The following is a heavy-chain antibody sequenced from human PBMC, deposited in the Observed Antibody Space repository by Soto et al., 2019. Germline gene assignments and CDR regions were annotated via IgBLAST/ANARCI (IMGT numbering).Heavy chain of an antibody. Sequence: PSETLSLTCTVSGGSISSGDYYWSWIRQPPGKGLEWIGYIYYSGSTYYNPSLKSRVTISVDTSKNQFSLKLSSVTAADTAVYYCARDWRPGYSSSCNYYYGMDVWGQGTTVTVSS. CDR2: IYYSGST. D-gene: IGHD6-13*01. CDR3: ARDWRPGYSSSCNYYYGMDV. J-gene: IGHJ6*02. V-gene: IGHV4-30-4*01. CDR1: GGSISSGDYY.